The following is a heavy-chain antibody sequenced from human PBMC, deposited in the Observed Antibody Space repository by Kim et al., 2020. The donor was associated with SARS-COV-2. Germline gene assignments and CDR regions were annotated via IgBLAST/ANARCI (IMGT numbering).Heavy chain of an antibody. CDR2: IDDKGLV. Sequence: SETLSLTCAVYGGPFTKYFWTWIRQTPEKGLEWIGEIDDKGLVNYNPALERRVTLSVDTSKQQFSLSMRSVTVADSAVYYCARHGRGYSYGWVYHY. V-gene: IGHV4-34*01. D-gene: IGHD5-18*01. J-gene: IGHJ6*01. CDR3: ARHGRGYSYGWVYHY. CDR1: GGPFTKYF.